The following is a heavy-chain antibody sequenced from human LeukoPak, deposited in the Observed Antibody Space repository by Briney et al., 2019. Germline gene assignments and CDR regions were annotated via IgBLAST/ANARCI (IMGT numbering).Heavy chain of an antibody. Sequence: SVKASCKASGGTFSSYAISWVRQAPGQGLEWMGRIIPIFGIANYAQKFQGRVTITADKSASTAYMELSSLRSEDTAVYYCAGVEYSSSPPLSWGQGTLVTVSS. J-gene: IGHJ4*02. D-gene: IGHD6-6*01. CDR1: GGTFSSYA. CDR3: AGVEYSSSPPLS. CDR2: IIPIFGIA. V-gene: IGHV1-69*04.